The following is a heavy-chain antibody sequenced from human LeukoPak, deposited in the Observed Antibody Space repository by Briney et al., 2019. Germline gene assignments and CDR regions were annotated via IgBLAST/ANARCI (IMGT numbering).Heavy chain of an antibody. Sequence: SETLSLTCTVSGASISSYYWSWIRQPPGKGLEWIGYIYYRGSTHYNPSLKSRVTISVDTSKNQFSLKLSSVTAADTAVYYCASGPYPAAGTDRQFDFWGQGTLVTVSS. J-gene: IGHJ4*02. CDR2: IYYRGST. D-gene: IGHD6-13*01. V-gene: IGHV4-59*01. CDR3: ASGPYPAAGTDRQFDF. CDR1: GASISSYY.